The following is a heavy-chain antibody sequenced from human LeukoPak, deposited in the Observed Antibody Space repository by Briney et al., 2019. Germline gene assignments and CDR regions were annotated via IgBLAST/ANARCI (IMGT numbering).Heavy chain of an antibody. CDR3: ARGGRTTSSSSVSGYYYYGMDV. J-gene: IGHJ6*02. Sequence: ASVKVSCKASGYTFTSYAMHWVRQAPGQGLEWMGWINAGNGNTKYSQKFQGRVTITRDTSASTAYMELSSLRSEDTAVYYCARGGRTTSSSSVSGYYYYGMDVWGQGTTVTVSS. CDR1: GYTFTSYA. CDR2: INAGNGNT. V-gene: IGHV1-3*01. D-gene: IGHD6-6*01.